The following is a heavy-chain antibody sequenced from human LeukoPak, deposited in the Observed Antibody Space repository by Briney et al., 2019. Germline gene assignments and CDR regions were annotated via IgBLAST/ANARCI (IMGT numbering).Heavy chain of an antibody. CDR1: GGSISSNNW. CDR2: INHSGST. V-gene: IGHV4-4*02. CDR3: ANKAVAGNYYFDY. Sequence: SGTLSLTCAVSGGSISSNNWWSWVRQPPGKGLEWIGEINHSGSTNYNPSLKSRVTISVDTSKNQFSLKLSSVTAADTAVYYCANKAVAGNYYFDYWGQGTLVTVSS. J-gene: IGHJ4*02. D-gene: IGHD6-19*01.